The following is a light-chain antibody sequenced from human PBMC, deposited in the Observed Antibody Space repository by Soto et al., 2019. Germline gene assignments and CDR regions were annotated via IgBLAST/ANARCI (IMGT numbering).Light chain of an antibody. J-gene: IGLJ2*01. CDR1: SSNIGAGYD. CDR2: GNS. Sequence: QSVLTQPPSVSGAPGQRVTISCTGSSSNIGAGYDVHWYQQLPGTAPKLLIYGNSNRPSGVPDRFSGSKSGTSASLAITGLQAEDVVDYYCQSYDSSLSVVFGGGTKVTVL. V-gene: IGLV1-40*01. CDR3: QSYDSSLSVV.